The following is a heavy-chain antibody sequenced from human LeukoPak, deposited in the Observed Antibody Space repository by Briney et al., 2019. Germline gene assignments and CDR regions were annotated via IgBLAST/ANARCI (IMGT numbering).Heavy chain of an antibody. V-gene: IGHV4-39*01. D-gene: IGHD4-17*01. Sequence: SETLSLTCTVSDGSISSSSYYWGWIRQPPGKGLEWIGSIYYSGSTYYNPSLKSRVTISVDTSKNQFSLKLSSVTAADTAVYYCAIFARYGDYVDYWGQGTLVTVSS. CDR1: DGSISSSSYY. CDR3: AIFARYGDYVDY. CDR2: IYYSGST. J-gene: IGHJ4*02.